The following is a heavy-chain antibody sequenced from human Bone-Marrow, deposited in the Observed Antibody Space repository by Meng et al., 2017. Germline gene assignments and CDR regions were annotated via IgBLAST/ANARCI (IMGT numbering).Heavy chain of an antibody. CDR2: IWYDGSNK. V-gene: IGHV3-33*01. D-gene: IGHD4-11*01. CDR1: GFIFSSYG. J-gene: IGHJ4*02. Sequence: GESLKISCAASGFIFSSYGMHWVRQAPGKGLEWVAVIWYDGSNKNYADSVKGRFTISRDNSKNTLYLQMNSLRAEDTAVYFCARDNTVNSDLYFDYWGQGTLVTVS. CDR3: ARDNTVNSDLYFDY.